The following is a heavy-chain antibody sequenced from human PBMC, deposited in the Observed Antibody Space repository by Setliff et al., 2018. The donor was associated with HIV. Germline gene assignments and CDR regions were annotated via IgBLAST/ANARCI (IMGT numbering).Heavy chain of an antibody. CDR1: GDSISNSSSY. Sequence: SETLSLTCSVSGDSISNSSSYWGWILQPPGKELEWIGSIHFSGNTYYNPSLKSRVTISVDTSKNQFFLKLTSVTAADTAMYYCARSPDYWGQGTQVTVSS. CDR2: IHFSGNT. J-gene: IGHJ4*02. V-gene: IGHV4-39*07. CDR3: ARSPDY.